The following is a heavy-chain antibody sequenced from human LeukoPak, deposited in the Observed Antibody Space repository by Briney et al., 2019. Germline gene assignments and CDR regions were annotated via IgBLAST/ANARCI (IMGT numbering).Heavy chain of an antibody. CDR3: ARGATINEGFAY. Sequence: SVRVSCKASGGTFSSYAISWVRQAPGQGLEWMGGIIPIFGTANYAQKFQGRVTITADESTSTAYMELNSLRSEDTAVYYCARGATINEGFAYWGQGTLVTVSS. CDR1: GGTFSSYA. CDR2: IIPIFGTA. V-gene: IGHV1-69*13. D-gene: IGHD5-12*01. J-gene: IGHJ4*02.